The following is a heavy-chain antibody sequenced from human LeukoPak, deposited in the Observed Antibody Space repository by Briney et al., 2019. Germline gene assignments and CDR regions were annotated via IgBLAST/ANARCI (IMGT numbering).Heavy chain of an antibody. V-gene: IGHV3-7*01. Sequence: GGSLRLSCAASGFSFSAYWMTWVRQAPGTGLEWVANINPAGSETYYVDPVKGRFSISRDNAKNLDYLQMNSLRAEDTAVYHCARFGYVAAVDVWGQGTPVTVSS. CDR3: ARFGYVAAVDV. J-gene: IGHJ4*02. CDR2: INPAGSET. CDR1: GFSFSAYW. D-gene: IGHD2-15*01.